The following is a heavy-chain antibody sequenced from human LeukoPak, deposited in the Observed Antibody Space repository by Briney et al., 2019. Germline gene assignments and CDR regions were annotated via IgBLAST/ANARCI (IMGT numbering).Heavy chain of an antibody. CDR1: GYSFTSYW. Sequence: GGALKISFKGSGYSFTSYWIGWGRQMPGKGVGGMGIIYPGDSDTRYSPSFQGQVTISADKSISTAYLQWSSLKASDTAMYYCARVTSYYYGSGSPNWFDPWGQGPLVTVSS. CDR3: ARVTSYYYGSGSPNWFDP. CDR2: IYPGDSDT. J-gene: IGHJ5*02. V-gene: IGHV5-51*01. D-gene: IGHD3-10*01.